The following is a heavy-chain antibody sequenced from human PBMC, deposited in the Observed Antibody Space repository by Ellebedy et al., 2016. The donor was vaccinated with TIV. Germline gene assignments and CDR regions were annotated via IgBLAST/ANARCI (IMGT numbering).Heavy chain of an antibody. CDR3: ATDGSYGDFRSPAHAFET. CDR1: GFSFRSYW. J-gene: IGHJ3*02. V-gene: IGHV3-7*01. D-gene: IGHD4-17*01. Sequence: GESLKISCAAPGFSFRSYWMSWVRQAPGRGLEWVANINQDESQRYYVDSVKGRFTISRDNTKSSLYLQMNSLRAEDTAVYYCATDGSYGDFRSPAHAFETWGQGTMVSVSS. CDR2: INQDESQR.